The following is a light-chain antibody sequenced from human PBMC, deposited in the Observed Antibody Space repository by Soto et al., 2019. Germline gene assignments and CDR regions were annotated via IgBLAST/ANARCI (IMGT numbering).Light chain of an antibody. CDR1: SGDVGGYNY. CDR3: SSYTTSNTRQIV. V-gene: IGLV2-14*03. CDR2: DVS. Sequence: QSVLTQPASVSGSPGQSINISCTGTSGDVGGYNYVSWYQHHPGKAPKLIIYDVSNRPSGVSNPFSGSKSGNTASLTISGLQPEDEAEYYCSSYTTSNTRQIVFGTGTKVTVL. J-gene: IGLJ1*01.